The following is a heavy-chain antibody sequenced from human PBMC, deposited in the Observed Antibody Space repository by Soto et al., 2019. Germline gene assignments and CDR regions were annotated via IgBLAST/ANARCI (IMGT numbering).Heavy chain of an antibody. CDR2: VYHSGTT. D-gene: IGHD5-12*01. V-gene: IGHV4-4*02. Sequence: SETLSLTCAVSGASIGTNNWWSWVRQPPGKGLEWIGEVYHSGTTNCNPSLKSRVAISIDKSKNQFSLTLTSMTAADTALYYCAVPGRGDFDYWSQGTLVTVSS. CDR1: GASIGTNNW. CDR3: AVPGRGDFDY. J-gene: IGHJ4*02.